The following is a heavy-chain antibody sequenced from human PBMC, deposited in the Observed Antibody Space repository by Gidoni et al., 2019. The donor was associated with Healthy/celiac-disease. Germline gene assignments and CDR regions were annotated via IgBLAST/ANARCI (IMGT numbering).Heavy chain of an antibody. Sequence: QLQLQESGPGLVKPSDTLSLTCTVTGCSISSSSYYWGWIRQPPGKGLEWIGSIYYSGSTYYNPSLRSRVTISVDTSKNQFSVKLSSVTAADTAVYYCARLGNPIGGLNWGQGTLVTVSS. J-gene: IGHJ4*02. D-gene: IGHD1-26*01. V-gene: IGHV4-39*01. CDR3: ARLGNPIGGLN. CDR1: GCSISSSSYY. CDR2: IYYSGST.